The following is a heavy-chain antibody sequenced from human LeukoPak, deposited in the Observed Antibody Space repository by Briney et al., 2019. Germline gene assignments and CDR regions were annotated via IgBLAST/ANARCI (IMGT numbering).Heavy chain of an antibody. CDR3: ARARVRGVIYYYMDV. D-gene: IGHD3-10*01. V-gene: IGHV3-30*04. J-gene: IGHJ6*03. CDR2: IPYDGSQN. Sequence: GGSLRLSCAASDFPFIGYTMHWVRQAPGKGLEWVAGIPYDGSQNSYADSVKGRFSISRDNSKSALYLQLSSLRPEDTAVYYCARARVRGVIYYYMDVWGKGTTVTVSS. CDR1: DFPFIGYT.